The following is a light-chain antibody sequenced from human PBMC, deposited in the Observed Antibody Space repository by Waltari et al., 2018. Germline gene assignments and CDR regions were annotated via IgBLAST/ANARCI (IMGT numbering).Light chain of an antibody. CDR1: QNINNH. J-gene: IGKJ1*01. Sequence: DIQMTQSPSSLSASVGDRVTITCQASQNINNHLNWYQQKPGRAPKVQIYDAVNLVTGVPSRFSGRQSETELTFTIINLQPEDAATYYCQEYDNVPRWTFGQGTKVEIK. CDR3: QEYDNVPRWT. CDR2: DAV. V-gene: IGKV1-33*01.